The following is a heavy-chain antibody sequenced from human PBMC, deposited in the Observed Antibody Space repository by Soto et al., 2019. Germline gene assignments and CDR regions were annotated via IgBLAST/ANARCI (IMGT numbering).Heavy chain of an antibody. CDR2: IIPIFGTA. Sequence: QVQLVQSGAEVKKPGSSVKVSCQAPGGTFSSYAISWVRQAPGQGLEWMGGIIPIFGTAKYAQKFQGRVTITADESTSTGYMELSSLRSEDTAVYYCARSQGGSSSLDIYYYYYYGMDVWGQGTTVTGSS. D-gene: IGHD2-15*01. CDR1: GGTFSSYA. CDR3: ARSQGGSSSLDIYYYYYYGMDV. J-gene: IGHJ6*02. V-gene: IGHV1-69*01.